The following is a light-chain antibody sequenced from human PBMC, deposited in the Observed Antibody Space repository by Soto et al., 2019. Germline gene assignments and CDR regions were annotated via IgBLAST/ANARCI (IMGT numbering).Light chain of an antibody. CDR2: GAS. V-gene: IGKV3-20*01. CDR1: HSISSNY. Sequence: EIVLTQSPGTLSLSPGERATLSCRASHSISSNYLAWYQQKPGQAPRLLIYGASSRATGIPDRFSGSGSGTDCTLTISKLAPKDFAVYYCERYSSSPTCTFGQGTKVEVK. J-gene: IGKJ1*01. CDR3: ERYSSSPTCT.